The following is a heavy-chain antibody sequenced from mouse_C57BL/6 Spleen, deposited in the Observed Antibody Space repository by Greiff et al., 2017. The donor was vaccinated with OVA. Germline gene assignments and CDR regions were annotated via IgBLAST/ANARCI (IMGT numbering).Heavy chain of an antibody. CDR2: IDPEDGET. D-gene: IGHD1-1*01. CDR1: GFNIKDYY. J-gene: IGHJ1*03. Sequence: EVQLKESGAELVKPGASVKLSCTASGFNIKDYYMHWVKQRTEQGLEWIGRIDPEDGETKYDPKLQGKATITADTSSNTAYLQLSSLTSEDTAVYYCARGYGSSYNWYFDVWGTGTTVTVSS. CDR3: ARGYGSSYNWYFDV. V-gene: IGHV14-2*01.